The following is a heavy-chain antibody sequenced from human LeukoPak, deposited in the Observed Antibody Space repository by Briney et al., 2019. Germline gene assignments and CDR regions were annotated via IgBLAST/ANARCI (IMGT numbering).Heavy chain of an antibody. Sequence: GASVKVSCKASGGTFSSYAISWVRQAPGQGLEWMGRIIPILGIANYAQKFQGRVTITADKSTSTAYMELSSLRSEDTAVYYCARGRPRITIFGIRDYYYYMDVWGKGTTVTVSS. CDR3: ARGRPRITIFGIRDYYYYMDV. D-gene: IGHD3-3*01. CDR1: GGTFSSYA. V-gene: IGHV1-69*04. CDR2: IIPILGIA. J-gene: IGHJ6*03.